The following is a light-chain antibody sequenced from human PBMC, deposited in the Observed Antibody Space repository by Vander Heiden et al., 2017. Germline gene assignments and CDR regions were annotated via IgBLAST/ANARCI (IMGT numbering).Light chain of an antibody. CDR2: EVS. CDR3: CSYAGSSTWV. CDR1: SSDVGSYNL. V-gene: IGLV2-23*02. Sequence: QSALTQPASVSGSPGQSITISCTGTSSDVGSYNLVSWYQQHPGKAPKLMMYEVSKRPSGVSNRFSGSKSGNTAYLTSSGLQAEDEADDYCCSYAGSSTWVFGGGTKLTVL. J-gene: IGLJ3*02.